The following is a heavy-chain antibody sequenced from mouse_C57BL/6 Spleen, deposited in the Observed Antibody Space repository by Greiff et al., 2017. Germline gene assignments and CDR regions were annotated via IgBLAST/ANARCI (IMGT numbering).Heavy chain of an antibody. CDR2: IYPRSGNT. Sequence: VQLQQSGAELVRPGASVKLSCKASGYTFTSYGISWVKQRPGQGLEWIGEIYPRSGNTYYNEKFKGKATLTADKSSSTAYMELRSLTSEDSAVYFCARERGSSGDFDVWGTGTTVTVSS. V-gene: IGHV1-81*01. J-gene: IGHJ1*03. CDR1: GYTFTSYG. D-gene: IGHD1-1*01. CDR3: ARERGSSGDFDV.